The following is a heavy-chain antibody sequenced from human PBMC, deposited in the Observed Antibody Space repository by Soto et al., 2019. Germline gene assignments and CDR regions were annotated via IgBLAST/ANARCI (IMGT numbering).Heavy chain of an antibody. CDR1: GFTFSSYG. J-gene: IGHJ6*02. CDR3: AKEGEGSSGYYLLYYYYYGMDV. D-gene: IGHD3-22*01. Sequence: GGSLRLSCAASGFTFSSYGMHWVRQAPGKGLEWVAVISYDGSNKYYADSVKGRFTISRDNSKNTLYLQMNSLRAEDTAVYYCAKEGEGSSGYYLLYYYYYGMDVWGQGTTVTVSS. CDR2: ISYDGSNK. V-gene: IGHV3-30*18.